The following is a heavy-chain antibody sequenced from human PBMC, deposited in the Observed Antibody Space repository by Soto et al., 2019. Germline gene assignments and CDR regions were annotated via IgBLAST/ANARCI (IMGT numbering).Heavy chain of an antibody. J-gene: IGHJ4*02. D-gene: IGHD4-17*01. V-gene: IGHV3-74*01. CDR1: GFIFSSYW. Sequence: PGGSLRLSCAASGFIFSSYWMHWVRQAPGKGLVWVARINSDGSTTNYAASLKGRFTISRDNAKNTLYLQRHSLRAEDTAVYYCARVTVTDLDYWGQGTLVTVS. CDR2: INSDGSTT. CDR3: ARVTVTDLDY.